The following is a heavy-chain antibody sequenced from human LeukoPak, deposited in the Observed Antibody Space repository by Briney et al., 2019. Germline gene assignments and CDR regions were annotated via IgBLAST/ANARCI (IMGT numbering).Heavy chain of an antibody. J-gene: IGHJ4*02. CDR1: GFTFSIYT. CDR3: VRDISGYYFDY. D-gene: IGHD3-22*01. V-gene: IGHV3-21*04. CDR2: ISSSSSNI. Sequence: GGSLRLSCAASGFTFSIYTMNWVRQAPGKGLEWVSSISSSSSNIYYADSVKGRFTISRDNAKSSLYLQMNSLRAEDTALYYCVRDISGYYFDYWGQGTLVTVSS.